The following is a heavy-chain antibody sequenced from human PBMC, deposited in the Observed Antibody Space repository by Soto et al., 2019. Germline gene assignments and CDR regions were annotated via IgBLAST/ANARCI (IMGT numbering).Heavy chain of an antibody. Sequence: EVQLVESGGGLVQPGGSLRLSCVPSGFTFSSYWMHWVRQDPGKGLVWVACLSGDGTDTRYADSVKGRFSISRDNAKDTLYLQMNSLKDEDTAVYFCGRDPMDSTPIDLWGQGALVTVSS. J-gene: IGHJ4*02. CDR1: GFTFSSYW. CDR3: GRDPMDSTPIDL. CDR2: LSGDGTDT. D-gene: IGHD2-15*01. V-gene: IGHV3-74*01.